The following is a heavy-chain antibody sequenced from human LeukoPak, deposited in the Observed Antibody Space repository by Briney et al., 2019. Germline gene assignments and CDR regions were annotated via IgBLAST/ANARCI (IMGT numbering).Heavy chain of an antibody. CDR2: INTEGSST. CDR3: TRVLPDILTGYSFDY. V-gene: IGHV3-74*01. D-gene: IGHD3-9*01. J-gene: IGHJ4*02. CDR1: GFTFSGYW. Sequence: GGSLRLSCAASGFTFSGYWMHWVRQAPGKGLVWVSRINTEGSSTSYADSVKGRFTISRDNAKNTLYLQMNSLRAEDTAVYYCTRVLPDILTGYSFDYWGQGTLVTVSS.